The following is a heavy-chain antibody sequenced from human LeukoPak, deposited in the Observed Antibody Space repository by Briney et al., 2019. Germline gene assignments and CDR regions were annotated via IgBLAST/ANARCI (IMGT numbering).Heavy chain of an antibody. J-gene: IGHJ4*02. CDR3: TTDLPPIVATNGGYYFDY. CDR2: IWFDGKNT. D-gene: IGHD5-12*01. CDR1: GFTFSTHA. V-gene: IGHV3-33*01. Sequence: GGSQRLSCAASGFTFSTHAMHWVRQAPAKGLEWVAMIWFDGKNTHYVDSVKGRFTISRDNSKNTLYLQMNSLKTEDTAVYYCTTDLPPIVATNGGYYFDYWGQGTLVTVSS.